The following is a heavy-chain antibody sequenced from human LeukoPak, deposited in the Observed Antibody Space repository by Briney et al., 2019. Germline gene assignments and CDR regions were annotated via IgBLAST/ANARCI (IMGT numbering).Heavy chain of an antibody. V-gene: IGHV3-30*18. CDR2: ISYDGSNK. CDR3: AKDGYCSGGSCYSDYYYYYYMDV. CDR1: GFTFSSYG. D-gene: IGHD2-15*01. J-gene: IGHJ6*03. Sequence: PGGSLRLSCAASGFTFSSYGMHWVRQAPGKGLEWVAVISYDGSNKYYADSVKGRFTISRDNSKNTLYLQMNSLRAEDTAVYYCAKDGYCSGGSCYSDYYYYYYMDVWGKGTTVTVSS.